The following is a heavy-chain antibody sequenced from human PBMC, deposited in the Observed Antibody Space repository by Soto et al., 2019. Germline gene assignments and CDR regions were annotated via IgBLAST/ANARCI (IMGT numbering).Heavy chain of an antibody. Sequence: GESLKISCKGSGYSFTSYWIGWVRQMPGKGLEWMGIIYPGDSDTRYSPSFQGQVTISADKSISTAYLQWSSLKASDTAMYYCARLVGSGFWSGYYTRAPFDWFDPWGQGTLVTVSS. CDR2: IYPGDSDT. J-gene: IGHJ5*02. V-gene: IGHV5-51*01. D-gene: IGHD3-3*01. CDR3: ARLVGSGFWSGYYTRAPFDWFDP. CDR1: GYSFTSYW.